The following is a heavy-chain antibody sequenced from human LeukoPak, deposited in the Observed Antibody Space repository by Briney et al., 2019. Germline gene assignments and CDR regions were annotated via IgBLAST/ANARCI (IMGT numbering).Heavy chain of an antibody. J-gene: IGHJ6*02. D-gene: IGHD6-6*01. CDR2: IYYSGST. Sequence: KPSETLSLTCSVSGGSVSSYYWSWIRQPPGKGLEWIGYIYYSGSTNYNPSLKSRVTISVDTSKNQFSLKLSSVTAADTAVYYCASSRIAARHYGMDVWGQGTTVTVSS. V-gene: IGHV4-59*02. CDR3: ASSRIAARHYGMDV. CDR1: GGSVSSYY.